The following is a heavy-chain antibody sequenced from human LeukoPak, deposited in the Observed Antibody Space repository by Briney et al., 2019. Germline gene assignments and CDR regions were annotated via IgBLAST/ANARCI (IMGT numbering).Heavy chain of an antibody. V-gene: IGHV4-39*01. CDR1: GGSLSSSSYY. CDR3: ARLTARGYYYYGMDV. J-gene: IGHJ6*02. Sequence: SETLSLTCTVSGGSLSSSSYYWGWIRQPPGKGLEWIGSIYYSGSTYYNPSLKSRVTISVDTSKNQFSLKLSSVTAADTAVYYCARLTARGYYYYGMDVWGQGTTVTVSS. CDR2: IYYSGST.